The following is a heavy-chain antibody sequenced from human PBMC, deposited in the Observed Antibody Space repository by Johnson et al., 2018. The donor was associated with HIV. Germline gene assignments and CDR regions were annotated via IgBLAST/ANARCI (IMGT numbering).Heavy chain of an antibody. J-gene: IGHJ3*02. D-gene: IGHD3-10*01. CDR3: PRGSGSYSWDAFDI. Sequence: DVQVVESGGGLVQPGRSLRLSCAASGFTFDDYAMHWVRQAPGKGLEWVSGISWNSGSIGYADSVKGRFTISRDNAKNSLYLQMNSLRAEDTAVYYCPRGSGSYSWDAFDIWGQGTMVTVSS. V-gene: IGHV3-9*01. CDR1: GFTFDDYA. CDR2: ISWNSGSI.